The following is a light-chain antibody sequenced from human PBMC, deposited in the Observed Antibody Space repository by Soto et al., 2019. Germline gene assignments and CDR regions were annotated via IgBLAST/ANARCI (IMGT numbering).Light chain of an antibody. CDR3: ATWDDILDGVI. J-gene: IGLJ2*01. CDR1: ASNIGTNT. V-gene: IGLV1-44*01. CDR2: NND. Sequence: QPVLTQPPSVSGTPGRTVNISCSGSASNIGTNTVNWYQQLPGTAPKLFIYNNDQRPSGVPDRFSGSKSGTSASLAVSGLQSEDEADYYCATWDDILDGVIFGGGTKLTVL.